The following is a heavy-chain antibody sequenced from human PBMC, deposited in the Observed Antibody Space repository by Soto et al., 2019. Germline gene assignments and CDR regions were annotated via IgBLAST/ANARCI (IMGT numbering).Heavy chain of an antibody. Sequence: EVHLLESGGGLVQPGGSLRLSCAASGFTFSGNPMGWFRRAPGKGLEWASAISGRGGSTYYADPVKGRFTISRDNSKNTLYLQMNSLRAEDTAVYYCAKGGDYGSGLFDPWGQGTLVTVSS. CDR1: GFTFSGNP. V-gene: IGHV3-23*01. CDR3: AKGGDYGSGLFDP. D-gene: IGHD3-10*01. CDR2: ISGRGGST. J-gene: IGHJ5*02.